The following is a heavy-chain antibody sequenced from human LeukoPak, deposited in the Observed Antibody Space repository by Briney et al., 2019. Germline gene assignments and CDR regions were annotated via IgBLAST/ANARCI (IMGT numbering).Heavy chain of an antibody. CDR1: GFTFSSYA. CDR2: ISGSGGST. J-gene: IGHJ5*02. Sequence: PGGSLRLSCAASGFTFSSYAMSWVRQAPGKGLEWVSAISGSGGSTYYADSVKGRFTISRDNSKNTLYLQMNSLRAEDTAVYYCARDSLEMATIQNWFDPWGQGTLVTVSS. V-gene: IGHV3-23*01. D-gene: IGHD5-24*01. CDR3: ARDSLEMATIQNWFDP.